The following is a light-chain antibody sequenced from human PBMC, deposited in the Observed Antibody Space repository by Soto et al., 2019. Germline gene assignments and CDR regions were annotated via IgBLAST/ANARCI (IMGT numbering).Light chain of an antibody. J-gene: IGKJ3*01. CDR2: AAS. CDR1: QGISSY. Sequence: DIQLTQSPSFLSASVGDRVTITCRASQGISSYLGWYQQKPGKAPKLLIYAASTLESGVPSRFSGSGSGTEFTLTINSLQPEDFATYYCQQLNSYPLTFGPGTKVDIK. V-gene: IGKV1-9*01. CDR3: QQLNSYPLT.